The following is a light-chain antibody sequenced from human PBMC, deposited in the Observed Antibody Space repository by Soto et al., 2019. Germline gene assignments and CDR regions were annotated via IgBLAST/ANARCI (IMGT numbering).Light chain of an antibody. CDR3: HQTYGKHRT. V-gene: IGKV1-39*01. Sequence: DIKMTQSPSSLSASVGDRVTITCRASQNISKYLNWYQQKLGKAPKLLIYAASSLQSVVPSRFSGSGSGTDFTLSISSLQPEDFATYYCHQTYGKHRTFGQGTKVDIK. CDR2: AAS. J-gene: IGKJ1*01. CDR1: QNISKY.